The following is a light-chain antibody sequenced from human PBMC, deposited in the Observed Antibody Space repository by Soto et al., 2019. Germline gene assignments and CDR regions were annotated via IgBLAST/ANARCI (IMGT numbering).Light chain of an antibody. CDR1: QSISIH. CDR2: ATS. J-gene: IGKJ1*01. Sequence: ETVMTQSPATLSVSPGERATLSCRASQSISIHLAWYQQKPGQAPRLLIYATSTRATGVPARFSGSGSGTEFTLTISSLQSEDFAVYYCQQYNNWPWTFGQGTKV. V-gene: IGKV3-15*01. CDR3: QQYNNWPWT.